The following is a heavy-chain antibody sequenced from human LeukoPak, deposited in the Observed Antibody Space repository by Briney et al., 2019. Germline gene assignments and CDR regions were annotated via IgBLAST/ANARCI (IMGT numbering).Heavy chain of an antibody. CDR3: ARPGLLWFGEAYFDY. CDR1: GGSISSSSYY. CDR2: IYYSGST. V-gene: IGHV4-39*01. Sequence: SETLSFTCTVSGGSISSSSYYWGWIRQPPGKGLEWIGSIYYSGSTYYNPSLKSRVTISVDTSKNQFSLKLSSVTAADTAVYYCARPGLLWFGEAYFDYWGQGTLVTVSS. J-gene: IGHJ4*02. D-gene: IGHD3-10*01.